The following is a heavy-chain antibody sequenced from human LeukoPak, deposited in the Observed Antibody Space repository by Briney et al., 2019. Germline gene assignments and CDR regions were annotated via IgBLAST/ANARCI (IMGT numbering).Heavy chain of an antibody. CDR2: IYHSGST. CDR1: GGSISSSNW. V-gene: IGHV4-4*02. D-gene: IGHD6-13*01. J-gene: IGHJ3*02. CDR3: AREKRRYSSSWYYQPSGALAFDI. Sequence: KPSETLSLTCAVSGGSISSSNWWSWVRQPPGKGLEWIGEIYHSGSTNYNPSLKSRVTISVDTSKNQFSLKLSSVTAADTAVYYCAREKRRYSSSWYYQPSGALAFDIWGQGTMVTVSS.